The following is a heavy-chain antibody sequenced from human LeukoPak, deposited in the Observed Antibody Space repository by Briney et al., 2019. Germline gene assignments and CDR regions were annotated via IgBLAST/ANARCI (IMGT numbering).Heavy chain of an antibody. V-gene: IGHV1-69*05. CDR3: ARGPDYGGNFGDLGFDY. CDR1: GGTFSSYA. D-gene: IGHD4-23*01. CDR2: IIPIFGTA. Sequence: GASVKVSCKASGGTFSSYAISWVRQAPGQGLEWMGGIIPIFGTANYAQKFQGRVTITTDESTSTAYMELSSLRSEDTAVYYCARGPDYGGNFGDLGFDYWGQGTLVTVSS. J-gene: IGHJ4*02.